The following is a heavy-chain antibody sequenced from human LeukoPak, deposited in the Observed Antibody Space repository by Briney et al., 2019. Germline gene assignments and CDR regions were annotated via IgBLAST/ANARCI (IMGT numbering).Heavy chain of an antibody. V-gene: IGHV4-61*10. J-gene: IGHJ4*02. D-gene: IGHD2-2*01. CDR3: ARGAPIVVVPAAPFDY. Sequence: PSETLSLTCTVSGGSISSGGYYWSWIRQPAGKGLEWIGYIYYSGSTNYNPSLKSRVTISVDTSKNQFSLKLSSVTAADTAVYYCARGAPIVVVPAAPFDYWGQGTLVTVSS. CDR2: IYYSGST. CDR1: GGSISSGGYY.